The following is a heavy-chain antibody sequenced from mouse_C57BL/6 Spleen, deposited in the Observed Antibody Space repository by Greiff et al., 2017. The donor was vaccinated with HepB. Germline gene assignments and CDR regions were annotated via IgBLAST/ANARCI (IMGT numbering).Heavy chain of an antibody. CDR1: GYTFTDYY. J-gene: IGHJ3*01. CDR2: IYPGSGNT. D-gene: IGHD1-1*01. CDR3: ARNYGSK. V-gene: IGHV1-76*01. Sequence: VQLQESGAELVRPGASVKLSCKASGYTFTDYYINWVKQRLGQGLEWIARIYPGSGNTYYNEKFKGKATLTAEKSSSTAYMQLSSLTSEDSAVYFCARNYGSKWGQGTLVTVSA.